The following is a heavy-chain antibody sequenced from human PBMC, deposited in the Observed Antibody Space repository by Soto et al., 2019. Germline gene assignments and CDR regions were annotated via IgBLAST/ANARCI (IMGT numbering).Heavy chain of an antibody. CDR1: GFSFSSYA. D-gene: IGHD3-10*01. CDR3: ARGMVRGVIYNGMDV. CDR2: ISYHGSDK. J-gene: IGHJ6*02. Sequence: GGSLRLSCAASGFSFSSYAMHWVRQAPGEGLEWVAVISYHGSDKYYADSVKGRFTISRDNSKNTLYLQMNRLRPEDTAVYYCARGMVRGVIYNGMDVWGQGTTVTVSS. V-gene: IGHV3-30*04.